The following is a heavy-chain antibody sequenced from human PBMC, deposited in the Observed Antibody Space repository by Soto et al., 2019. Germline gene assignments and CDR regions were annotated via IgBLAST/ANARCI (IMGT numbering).Heavy chain of an antibody. CDR3: ARHGLNVYYYYGMDV. D-gene: IGHD2-8*01. CDR2: IDPSDSYT. Sequence: PGESLKISCKGSGYSFTSYWISWVRQMPGKGLEWMGRIDPSDSYTNYSPSFQGHVTISADKSISTAYLQWSSLKASDTAMYYCARHGLNVYYYYGMDVWGQGTTVTVSS. J-gene: IGHJ6*02. CDR1: GYSFTSYW. V-gene: IGHV5-10-1*01.